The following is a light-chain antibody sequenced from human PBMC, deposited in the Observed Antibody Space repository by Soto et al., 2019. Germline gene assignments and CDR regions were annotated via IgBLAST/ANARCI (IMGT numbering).Light chain of an antibody. V-gene: IGKV1-39*01. CDR3: QQTYSILFT. CDR2: AAS. Sequence: DIQMTQSPSSLSASVGDRGTITCLASQNISNYLNWYRQKPGKAPKILISAASSLQSGVPSRFSGSGSGTDFTLTISSLQPEDFETYYCQQTYSILFTFGGGTKVDIK. CDR1: QNISNY. J-gene: IGKJ4*01.